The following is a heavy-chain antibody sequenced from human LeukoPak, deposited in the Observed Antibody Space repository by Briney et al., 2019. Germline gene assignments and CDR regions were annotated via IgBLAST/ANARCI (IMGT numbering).Heavy chain of an antibody. CDR3: ASISTTNYYYMDV. CDR1: GGSLSSYY. CDR2: IYTSGST. D-gene: IGHD4-17*01. Sequence: SETLSLTCTVSGGSLSSYYWSWIRQPAGKGLEWIGRIYTSGSTNYNPSLKSRVTMSVDTSKNQFSLKLSSVTAADKDVYYCASISTTNYYYMDVWGKGTTVTVSS. J-gene: IGHJ6*03. V-gene: IGHV4-4*07.